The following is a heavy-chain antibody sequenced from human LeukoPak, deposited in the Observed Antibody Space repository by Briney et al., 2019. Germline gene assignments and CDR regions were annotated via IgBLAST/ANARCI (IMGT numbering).Heavy chain of an antibody. D-gene: IGHD3-3*01. CDR1: GFTFSSYS. V-gene: IGHV3-21*04. Sequence: GGSLRLSCAASGFTFSSYSMTWVRQAPGKGLEWVSSISSSSSYIYYADSVKGRFAISRDNAKNSLYLQMNSLRAEDTALYYCAKDSYYDFWSGYGYFDYWGQGTLVTVSS. CDR3: AKDSYYDFWSGYGYFDY. CDR2: ISSSSSYI. J-gene: IGHJ4*02.